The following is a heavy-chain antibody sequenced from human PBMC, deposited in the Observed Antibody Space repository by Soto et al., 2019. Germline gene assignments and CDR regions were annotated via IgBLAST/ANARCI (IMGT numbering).Heavy chain of an antibody. V-gene: IGHV4-30-2*01. Sequence: QLQLQESGSGLVKPSQTLSLTCAVSGGSISSGGYSWSWIRQPPGKGLEWIGYIYHSGSTYYNPSLKSRVTISVDRSKNQFSLKLSSVPAADTAVYYCASQRWELPYYYYGMDVWGQGTTVTVSS. J-gene: IGHJ6*02. CDR2: IYHSGST. D-gene: IGHD1-26*01. CDR1: GGSISSGGYS. CDR3: ASQRWELPYYYYGMDV.